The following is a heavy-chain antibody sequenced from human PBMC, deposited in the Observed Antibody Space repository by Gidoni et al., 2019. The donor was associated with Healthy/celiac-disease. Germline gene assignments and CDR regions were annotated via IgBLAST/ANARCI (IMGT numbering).Heavy chain of an antibody. CDR1: AFTFSSYG. V-gene: IGHV3-21*01. J-gene: IGHJ4*02. Sequence: EVPLVESGGGLVKPGGPLRPSCAASAFTFSSYGMNWVRQAPGKGLAWVSLISSSSSYIYYADSVKGRFTISRDNAKNSLYLQMNSLRAEDTAVYYCARGYYYDSSAYSEHNYWGQGTLVTVSS. CDR2: ISSSSSYI. D-gene: IGHD3-22*01. CDR3: ARGYYYDSSAYSEHNY.